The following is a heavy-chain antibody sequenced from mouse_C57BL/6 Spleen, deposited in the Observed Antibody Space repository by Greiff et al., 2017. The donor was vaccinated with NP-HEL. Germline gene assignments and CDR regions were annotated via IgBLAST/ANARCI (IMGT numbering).Heavy chain of an antibody. Sequence: DVHLVESGGGLVKPGGSLKLSCAASGFTFSSYAMSWVRQTPEKRLEWVATISDGGSYTYYPDNVKGRFTISRDNAKNNLYLQMSHLKSEDTAMYYCARDRGVDYWGQGTTLTVSS. CDR2: ISDGGSYT. V-gene: IGHV5-4*01. D-gene: IGHD3-3*01. CDR1: GFTFSSYA. CDR3: ARDRGVDY. J-gene: IGHJ2*01.